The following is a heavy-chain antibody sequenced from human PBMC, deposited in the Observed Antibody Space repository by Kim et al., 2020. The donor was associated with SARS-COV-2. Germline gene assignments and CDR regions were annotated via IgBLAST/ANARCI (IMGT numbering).Heavy chain of an antibody. Sequence: STYYADSVKGRFTISRDNSKNTLYLQMNSLRAEDTAVYYCASEAVAGKDYWGQGTLVTVSS. V-gene: IGHV3-53*01. J-gene: IGHJ4*02. D-gene: IGHD6-19*01. CDR3: ASEAVAGKDY. CDR2: ST.